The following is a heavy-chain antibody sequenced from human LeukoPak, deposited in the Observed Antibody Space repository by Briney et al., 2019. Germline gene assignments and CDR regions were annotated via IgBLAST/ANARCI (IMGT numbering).Heavy chain of an antibody. V-gene: IGHV5-51*01. Sequence: GESLKISCKGSGYSFTSYWIGWVRQMPGKGLEWMGIIYPGDSDTRYSPSFQGQVTISADKSISPAYLQWSSLKALDTAMYYCARLSGSTQAAATLGYWGQGTLVTVSS. CDR2: IYPGDSDT. CDR3: ARLSGSTQAAATLGY. CDR1: GYSFTSYW. J-gene: IGHJ4*02. D-gene: IGHD6-13*01.